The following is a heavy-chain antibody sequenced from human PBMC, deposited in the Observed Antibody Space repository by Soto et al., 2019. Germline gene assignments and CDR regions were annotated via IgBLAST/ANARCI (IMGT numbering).Heavy chain of an antibody. CDR3: ARSQKDYDFRSGPPTSNYMDV. CDR2: IYYSGST. J-gene: IGHJ6*03. Sequence: SETLALTCTVSGGSISSYYWSWIRQPPGKGLEWIGYIYYSGSTNYNPSLKSRVTISVDTSKNQFSLKLSSVTAADTAVYYCARSQKDYDFRSGPPTSNYMDVWGKGTTVAVSS. D-gene: IGHD3-3*01. V-gene: IGHV4-59*08. CDR1: GGSISSYY.